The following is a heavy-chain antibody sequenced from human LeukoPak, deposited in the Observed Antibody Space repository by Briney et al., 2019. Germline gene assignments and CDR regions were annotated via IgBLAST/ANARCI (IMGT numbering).Heavy chain of an antibody. CDR3: ARGGPTWRPYYFDY. V-gene: IGHV3-33*01. J-gene: IGHJ4*02. D-gene: IGHD3-10*01. CDR1: GFTFSDCG. Sequence: QSGGSLRLSCAASGFTFSDCGMHWVRQAPGKGLEWVAVIWFDGSNQYQTDSVKGRFTVSRDNSKNMLCLEMNRLRAEDTAMYYCARGGPTWRPYYFDYWGQGTLVTVSS. CDR2: IWFDGSNQ.